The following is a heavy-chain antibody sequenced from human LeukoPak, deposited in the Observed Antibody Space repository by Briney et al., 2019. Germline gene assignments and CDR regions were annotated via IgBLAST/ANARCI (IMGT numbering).Heavy chain of an antibody. V-gene: IGHV3-53*05. Sequence: GGSLRLSCTVSGFTVSSNSMSWVRQAPGKGLEWVSFIYSGGNTHYSDSVKGRFTISRDNSKNTLYLQMNSLRAEDTAVYYCAKGRVDYYDSSDAFDIWGQGTMVTVSS. D-gene: IGHD3-22*01. J-gene: IGHJ3*02. CDR2: IYSGGNT. CDR1: GFTVSSNS. CDR3: AKGRVDYYDSSDAFDI.